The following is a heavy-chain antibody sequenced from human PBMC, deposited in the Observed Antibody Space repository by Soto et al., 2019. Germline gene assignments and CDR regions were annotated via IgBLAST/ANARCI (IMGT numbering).Heavy chain of an antibody. Sequence: PGGSLRLSCAASGFTFSSYGMHWVRQAPGKGLEWVAVIWYDGSNKYYADSVKGRFTISRDNSKNTLYLQMNSLRAEDTAVYYCARGLVGASTYFDYWGQGTLVTVSS. CDR1: GFTFSSYG. J-gene: IGHJ4*02. V-gene: IGHV3-33*01. D-gene: IGHD1-26*01. CDR3: ARGLVGASTYFDY. CDR2: IWYDGSNK.